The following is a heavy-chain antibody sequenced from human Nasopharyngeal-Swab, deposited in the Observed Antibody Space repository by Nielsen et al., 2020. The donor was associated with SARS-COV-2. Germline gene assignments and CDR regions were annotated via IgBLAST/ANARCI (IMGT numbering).Heavy chain of an antibody. D-gene: IGHD5-24*01. CDR3: AKYGGRRDGYNYYFDY. Sequence: GESLKISCAASGFTFSSYWMHWVRQAPGKGLVWVSRINSDGSSTSYADSVKGRFTISRDNAKNTLYLQMNSLRAEDTAVYYCAKYGGRRDGYNYYFDYWGQGTLVTVSS. CDR1: GFTFSSYW. J-gene: IGHJ4*02. V-gene: IGHV3-74*01. CDR2: INSDGSST.